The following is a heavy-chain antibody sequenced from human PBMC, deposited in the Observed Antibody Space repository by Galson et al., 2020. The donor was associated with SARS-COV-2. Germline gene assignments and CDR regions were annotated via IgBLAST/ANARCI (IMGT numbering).Heavy chain of an antibody. D-gene: IGHD6-13*01. V-gene: IGHV5-51*01. CDR2: IYPGDSDT. Sequence: GESLKISCSASGYSFTRFWIGWVRQMPGKGLEWMGIIYPGDSDTRYNPSLQGRATISADKSTSTAYLQLNSLKTSDTAMCYCARHYSTTWPYYYGIDVWGQGTTVSVSS. J-gene: IGHJ6*02. CDR1: GYSFTRFW. CDR3: ARHYSTTWPYYYGIDV.